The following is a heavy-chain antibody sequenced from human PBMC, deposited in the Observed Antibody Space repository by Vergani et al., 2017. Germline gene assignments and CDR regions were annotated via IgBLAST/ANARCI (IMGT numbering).Heavy chain of an antibody. V-gene: IGHV3-48*03. CDR3: AREISSGWPFDY. CDR2: ISSSGSTI. Sequence: EVQLVESGGGLVQPGGSLRLSCAASGFTFSSYEMNWVRQAPGKGLEWVSYISSSGSTIYYADYGKGRFTISRDNAKNSLYLQMNSLRAEDTAVYYCAREISSGWPFDYWGQGTLVTVSS. D-gene: IGHD6-19*01. CDR1: GFTFSSYE. J-gene: IGHJ4*02.